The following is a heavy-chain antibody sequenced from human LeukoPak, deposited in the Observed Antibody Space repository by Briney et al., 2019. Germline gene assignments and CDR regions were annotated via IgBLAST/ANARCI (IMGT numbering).Heavy chain of an antibody. CDR3: AKSSSGWYPFDC. V-gene: IGHV3-23*01. D-gene: IGHD6-19*01. CDR2: ISGSGGST. CDR1: GGSISSGSYY. Sequence: PSETLSLTCTVSGGSISSGSYYWSWVRQAPGKGLEWVSAISGSGGSTYYADSVKGRFTISRDNSKNTLYLQINSLRAEDTAVYYCAKSSSGWYPFDCWGQGTLVTVSS. J-gene: IGHJ4*02.